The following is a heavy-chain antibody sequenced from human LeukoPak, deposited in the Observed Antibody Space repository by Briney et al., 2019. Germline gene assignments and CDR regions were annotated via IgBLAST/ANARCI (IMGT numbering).Heavy chain of an antibody. V-gene: IGHV4-61*01. CDR1: GGSVSSGSYY. CDR2: IYYSGST. Sequence: PSETLSLTCIVSGGSVSSGSYYWSWIRQPPGRGLEWIGYIYYSGSTNYNPSLKSRVTISVDTSKNQFSLKLSSVTAADTAVYYCARVVYGSGWSRVDYWDQGTLVTVSS. J-gene: IGHJ4*02. D-gene: IGHD6-19*01. CDR3: ARVVYGSGWSRVDY.